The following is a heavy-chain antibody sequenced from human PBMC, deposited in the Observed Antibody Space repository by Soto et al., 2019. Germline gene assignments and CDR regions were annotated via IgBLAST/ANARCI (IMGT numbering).Heavy chain of an antibody. V-gene: IGHV4-4*02. CDR3: ARDAGGWYQLLSPWFDP. J-gene: IGHJ5*02. CDR1: GGSISSSNW. CDR2: IYHSGST. D-gene: IGHD2-2*01. Sequence: PSETLSLTCAVSGGSISSSNWWSWVRQPPGKGLEWIGEIYHSGSTNYNPSLKSRVTISVDKSKNQFSLKLSSVTAADTAVYYCARDAGGWYQLLSPWFDPWGQGTLVTVSS.